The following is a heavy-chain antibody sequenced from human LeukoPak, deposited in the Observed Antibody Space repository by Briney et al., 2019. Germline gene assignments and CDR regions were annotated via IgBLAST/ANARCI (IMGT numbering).Heavy chain of an antibody. J-gene: IGHJ4*02. CDR2: ISFDGSNK. V-gene: IGHV3-30*18. CDR1: GFTFSSFG. CDR3: AKDNNYGLRPYYFDY. Sequence: GGSLRLSCAASGFTFSSFGMHWVRQAPGKGLEWVALISFDGSNKYYVDSVKGRFTISRDNSKNTLNLQMNSLRGEDTAGYYCAKDNNYGLRPYYFDYWGQGTLVTVSS. D-gene: IGHD3-10*01.